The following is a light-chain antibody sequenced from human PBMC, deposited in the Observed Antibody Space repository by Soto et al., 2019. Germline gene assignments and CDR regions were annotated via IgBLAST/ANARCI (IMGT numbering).Light chain of an antibody. CDR1: QSVSSD. CDR3: QQYGSSPIT. J-gene: IGKJ5*01. Sequence: EIVMTQSPATLSVSPGERATLSCRASQSVSSDLAWYHQKPGQAPSLLIYATSSRATGIPDRFSGSGSGTDFSLTISRLEPEDFAVYYCQQYGSSPITFGQATRLDI. V-gene: IGKV3-20*01. CDR2: ATS.